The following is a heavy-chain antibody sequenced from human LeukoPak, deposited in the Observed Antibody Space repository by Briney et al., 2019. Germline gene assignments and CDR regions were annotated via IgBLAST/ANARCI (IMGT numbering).Heavy chain of an antibody. CDR2: ISYDGSNK. Sequence: GRSLRLSCAASGFTSSTYIMHWVRQAPGKGLEWVTIISYDGSNKFYADSVKGRFTISRDNSKNALFLRMNSLRTEDTAVYYCARGSYYASSAYFPHDAFDLWGQGTMVTVSS. CDR1: GFTSSTYI. CDR3: ARGSYYASSAYFPHDAFDL. V-gene: IGHV3-30-3*01. J-gene: IGHJ3*01. D-gene: IGHD3-22*01.